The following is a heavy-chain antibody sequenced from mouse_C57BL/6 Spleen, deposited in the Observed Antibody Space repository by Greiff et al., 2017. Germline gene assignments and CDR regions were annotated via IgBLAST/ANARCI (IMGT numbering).Heavy chain of an antibody. CDR2: IFPGNGVT. CDR3: TSYYDYDEGAGFAY. V-gene: IGHV1-5*01. J-gene: IGHJ3*01. D-gene: IGHD2-4*01. CDR1: GYTFTSYW. Sequence: EVTLLESGTVLARPGASVKMSCKTSGYTFTSYWMHWVYQRPGQGLEWVGAIFPGNGVTSYPQKFKGKAKLTAVTSASTAYMELSSLTNEDSAVYYGTSYYDYDEGAGFAYWGQGTLVTVSA.